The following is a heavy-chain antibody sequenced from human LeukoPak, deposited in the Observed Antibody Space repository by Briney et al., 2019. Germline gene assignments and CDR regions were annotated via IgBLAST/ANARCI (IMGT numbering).Heavy chain of an antibody. V-gene: IGHV3-48*03. D-gene: IGHD2-15*01. CDR1: GFTFSSYE. CDR3: VVVSSYMDV. J-gene: IGHJ6*03. CDR2: ISSSGSTI. Sequence: GGSLRLSXAASGFTFSSYEMNWVRQAPGKGLEWVSYISSSGSTIYYADSVKGRFTISRDNAKNSLYLQMNSLRAEDTAVYRVVVVSSYMDVWGKGTTVTVSS.